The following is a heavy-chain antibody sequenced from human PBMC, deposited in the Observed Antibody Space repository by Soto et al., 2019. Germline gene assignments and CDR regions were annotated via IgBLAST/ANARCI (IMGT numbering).Heavy chain of an antibody. CDR2: IYYSGST. CDR3: ARDRYYYDSSGYRWDWYFDL. Sequence: SETLSLTCTVSGGSVSSGSYYWSWIRQPPGKGLEWIGYIYYSGSTNYNPSLKSRVTISVDTSKNQFSLKLCSVTAADTAVYYCARDRYYYDSSGYRWDWYFDLWGRGTLVTVSS. V-gene: IGHV4-61*01. D-gene: IGHD3-22*01. CDR1: GGSVSSGSYY. J-gene: IGHJ2*01.